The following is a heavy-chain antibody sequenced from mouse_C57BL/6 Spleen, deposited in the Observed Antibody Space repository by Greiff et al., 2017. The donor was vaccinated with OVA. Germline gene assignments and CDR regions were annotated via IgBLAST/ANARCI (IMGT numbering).Heavy chain of an antibody. CDR3: ARGRDYYGSSINYFDY. CDR1: GYTFTSYG. CDR2: IYPRSGNT. Sequence: QVQLKESGAELARPGASVKLSCKASGYTFTSYGISWVKQRTGQGLEWIGEIYPRSGNTYYNEKFKGKATLTADKSSSTAYMELRSLTSEDSAVYFCARGRDYYGSSINYFDYWGQGTTLTVSS. J-gene: IGHJ2*01. V-gene: IGHV1-81*01. D-gene: IGHD1-1*01.